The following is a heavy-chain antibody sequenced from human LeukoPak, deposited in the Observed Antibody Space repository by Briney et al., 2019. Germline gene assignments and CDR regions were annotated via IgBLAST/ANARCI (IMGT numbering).Heavy chain of an antibody. D-gene: IGHD2-2*02. J-gene: IGHJ4*02. CDR2: IRYDGSNK. CDR1: GFTFISFG. Sequence: GGSLRLSSAASGFTFISFGMHWVRHAPGKGLEWVSFIRYDGSNKYYADSVKGQFPIPRANSKTTLHQQMLSQRAEDTTVYYCAKARDIVVVPAAILDFWGQGTLVTVSS. CDR3: AKARDIVVVPAAILDF. V-gene: IGHV3-30*02.